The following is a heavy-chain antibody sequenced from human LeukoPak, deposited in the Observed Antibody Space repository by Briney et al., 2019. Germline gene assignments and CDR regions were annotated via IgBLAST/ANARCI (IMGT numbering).Heavy chain of an antibody. Sequence: GGSLRLSCAASGFTFDDYGMSWVRQAPGKGLEWVSGINWNGGSTGYADSVKGRFTISRDNAKNSLYLQMNSLRAEDTAVYYCARDWGYSSSWYPYYFDYWGQGTLVTVSS. CDR1: GFTFDDYG. V-gene: IGHV3-20*04. D-gene: IGHD6-13*01. CDR3: ARDWGYSSSWYPYYFDY. J-gene: IGHJ4*02. CDR2: INWNGGST.